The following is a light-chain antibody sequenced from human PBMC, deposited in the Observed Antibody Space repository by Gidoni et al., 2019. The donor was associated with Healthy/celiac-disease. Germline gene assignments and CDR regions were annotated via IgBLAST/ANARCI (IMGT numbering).Light chain of an antibody. V-gene: IGKV1-5*03. J-gene: IGKJ1*01. CDR2: KAS. CDR3: QQYNPWT. Sequence: DIQMTQSPSTLSASVGDRVTITCRASQSISSWLAWYQQKPGKAPKLLIYKASSLESGVPSRFSGSGSGTEFTLTISSLQPDDFATYYCQQYNPWTFXQXTKVEIK. CDR1: QSISSW.